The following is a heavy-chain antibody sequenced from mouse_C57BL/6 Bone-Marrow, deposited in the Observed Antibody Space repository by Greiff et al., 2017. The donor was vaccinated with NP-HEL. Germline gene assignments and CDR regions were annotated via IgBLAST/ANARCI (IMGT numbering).Heavy chain of an antibody. Sequence: VQLQESGAELVRPGTSVKVSCKASGYAFTNYLIEWVQQRPGQGLEWIGVINPGSGGTNYNEKFKGKATLTADKSSSTAYMQLSSLTSEDSAVYFCARSMYYYGSSYEDYWGQGTLVTVSA. CDR1: GYAFTNYL. V-gene: IGHV1-54*01. CDR2: INPGSGGT. CDR3: ARSMYYYGSSYEDY. J-gene: IGHJ3*01. D-gene: IGHD1-1*01.